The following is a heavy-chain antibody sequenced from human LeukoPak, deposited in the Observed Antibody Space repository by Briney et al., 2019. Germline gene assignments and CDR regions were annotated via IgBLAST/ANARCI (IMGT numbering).Heavy chain of an antibody. V-gene: IGHV3-9*01. CDR1: GFTFDDYA. Sequence: GGSLRLSCAASGFTFDDYAMHWVRQAPGKGLEWVSGISWNSGSIGYADSVKGRFTISRDNAKNSLYLQMNSLRAEDTAVYYCARDRPLTSVTTLLLKKNSFYYMDVWGKGTTVTVSS. D-gene: IGHD4-17*01. CDR3: ARDRPLTSVTTLLLKKNSFYYMDV. J-gene: IGHJ6*03. CDR2: ISWNSGSI.